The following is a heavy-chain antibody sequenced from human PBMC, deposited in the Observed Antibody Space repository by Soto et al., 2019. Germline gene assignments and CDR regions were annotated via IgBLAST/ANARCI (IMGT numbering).Heavy chain of an antibody. D-gene: IGHD3-9*01. CDR2: IYYNGNT. CDR3: ARVRTGYFDY. CDR1: GGAINDHY. Sequence: SETLSLTCTLSGGAINDHYWSFIRQPPGKGLEWIGYIYYNGNTNYNPSLESRVTISVDRSRNQFSLRLTSLAAADTAVYYCARVRTGYFDYWGRGALVTVSS. J-gene: IGHJ4*02. V-gene: IGHV4-59*11.